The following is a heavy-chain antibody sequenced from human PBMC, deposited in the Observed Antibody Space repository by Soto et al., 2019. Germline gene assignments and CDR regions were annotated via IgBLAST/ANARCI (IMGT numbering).Heavy chain of an antibody. CDR1: GYTFTSYW. Sequence: GESLKISCKGSGYTFTSYWIGWVRQMPGKGLEWMGIIYPGDSDTIYSPSFQGQVTISADKSISTVYLQWSSLKASDTAMFYCARRSSGRWFDPWGQGTLVTVSS. J-gene: IGHJ5*02. D-gene: IGHD1-26*01. CDR3: ARRSSGRWFDP. V-gene: IGHV5-51*01. CDR2: IYPGDSDT.